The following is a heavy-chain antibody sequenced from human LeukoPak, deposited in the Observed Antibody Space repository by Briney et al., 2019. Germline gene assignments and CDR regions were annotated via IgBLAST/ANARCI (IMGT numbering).Heavy chain of an antibody. CDR2: IYYSGST. V-gene: IGHV4-59*01. D-gene: IGHD2-2*02. J-gene: IGHJ5*02. Sequence: NSSETLSLTCTVSGGSISSYYRSWIRQPPGKGLEWIGYIYYSGSTNYNPSLKSRVTISVDTSKNQFSLKLSSVTAADTTVYYCARSATIVPAAISWAAGWFDPWGQGTLVTVSA. CDR1: GGSISSYY. CDR3: ARSATIVPAAISWAAGWFDP.